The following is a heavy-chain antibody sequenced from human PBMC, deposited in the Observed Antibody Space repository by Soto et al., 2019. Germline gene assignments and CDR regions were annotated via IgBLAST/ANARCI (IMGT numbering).Heavy chain of an antibody. CDR2: IHSDGTT. J-gene: IGHJ4*02. V-gene: IGHV3-66*01. Sequence: EVQLADSGGGLVQPGESLRLSCAASGIAVSTNYMSWVRQAPGKGLEWVSTIHSDGTTFYADSVKGRFTISRDSSKNTLYLQMNNLRADDTAVCYCARASTVTTIFDYWGPGTLVIVSS. CDR3: ARASTVTTIFDY. D-gene: IGHD4-17*01. CDR1: GIAVSTNY.